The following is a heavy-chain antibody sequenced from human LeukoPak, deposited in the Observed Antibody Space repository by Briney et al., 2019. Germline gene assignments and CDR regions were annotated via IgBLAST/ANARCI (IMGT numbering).Heavy chain of an antibody. V-gene: IGHV1-69*01. CDR2: IIPIFGTA. CDR3: AGPGSGSYYNPSSGMDV. CDR1: GGTFSSYA. D-gene: IGHD3-10*01. Sequence: SVKVSCKASGGTFSSYAISWVRQAPGQGLEWMGGIIPIFGTANYAQKFQGRVTITADESTSTAYMELSSLRSEDTAVYYCAGPGSGSYYNPSSGMDVWGQGTTVTVSS. J-gene: IGHJ6*02.